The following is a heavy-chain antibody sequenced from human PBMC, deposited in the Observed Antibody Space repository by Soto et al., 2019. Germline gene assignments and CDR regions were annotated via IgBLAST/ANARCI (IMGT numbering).Heavy chain of an antibody. V-gene: IGHV1-69*12. CDR1: GGTFRTSA. Sequence: QVQLVQSGAEVKKPGSSVKVSCKASGGTFRTSAISWVRQAPGQGLEWVGGIMPVFRRPKYAQNFQDRVTITADQXXXXXXXXXXXXXXXXXXXXYXXRXXDRLQLGGNYYFILDVWGQGTAVTVSS. J-gene: IGHJ6*02. CDR3: XRXXDRLQLGGNYYFILDV. CDR2: IMPVFRRP. D-gene: IGHD3-3*01.